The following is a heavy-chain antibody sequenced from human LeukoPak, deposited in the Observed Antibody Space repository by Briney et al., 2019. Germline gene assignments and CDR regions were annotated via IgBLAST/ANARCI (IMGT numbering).Heavy chain of an antibody. Sequence: GGSLRLSCAASGFTFSSYSMNWVRQAPGKGLEWVSSIGSSSSHVYYADSVKGRFTMSRDNAKNSLYLQMNSLRADDTAVYYCARVLEAASFDYWGQGSPVTVSS. CDR1: GFTFSSYS. V-gene: IGHV3-21*01. J-gene: IGHJ4*02. CDR3: ARVLEAASFDY. D-gene: IGHD6-13*01. CDR2: IGSSSSHV.